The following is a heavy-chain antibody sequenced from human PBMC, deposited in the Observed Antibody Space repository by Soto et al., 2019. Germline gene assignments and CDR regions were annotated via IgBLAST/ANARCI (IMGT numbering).Heavy chain of an antibody. J-gene: IGHJ6*02. V-gene: IGHV3-30*18. D-gene: IGHD1-1*01. CDR3: AKDLERGGWPKGPYYYYYGMDV. Sequence: LRLSCAASGFTFSSYGMHWVRQAPGKGLEWVAVISYDGSNKYYADSVKGRFTISRDNPKNTLYLQMNSLRAEDTAVYYCAKDLERGGWPKGPYYYYYGMDVWGQGTTVTVSS. CDR2: ISYDGSNK. CDR1: GFTFSSYG.